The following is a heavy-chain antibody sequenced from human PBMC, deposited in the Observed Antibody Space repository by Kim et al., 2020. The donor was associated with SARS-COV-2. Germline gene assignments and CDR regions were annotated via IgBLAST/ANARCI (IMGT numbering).Heavy chain of an antibody. CDR3: ARVGPGKQQLDGYYYYGMDV. V-gene: IGHV1-18*01. CDR1: GYTFTSYG. J-gene: IGHJ6*02. Sequence: ASVKVSCKASGYTFTSYGISWVRQAPGQGLEWMGWISAYNGNTNYAQKLQGRVTMTTDTSTSTAYMELRSLRSDDTAVYYCARVGPGKQQLDGYYYYGMDVWGQGTTVTVSS. CDR2: ISAYNGNT. D-gene: IGHD6-13*01.